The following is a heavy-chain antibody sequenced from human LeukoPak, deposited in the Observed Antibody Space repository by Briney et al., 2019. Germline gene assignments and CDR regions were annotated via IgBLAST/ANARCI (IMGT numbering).Heavy chain of an antibody. J-gene: IGHJ6*02. CDR1: GGSISSSSYY. V-gene: IGHV4-39*07. CDR2: IYYSGST. CDR3: ARARGGSYYYYGMDV. Sequence: SETLSLTCTVSGGSISSSSYYWGWIRQPPGKGLEWIGSIYYSGSTYYNPSLKSRVTISVDTSKNQFSLKLSSVTAADTAVYYCARARGGSYYYYGMDVWGQGTTVTVSS. D-gene: IGHD1-26*01.